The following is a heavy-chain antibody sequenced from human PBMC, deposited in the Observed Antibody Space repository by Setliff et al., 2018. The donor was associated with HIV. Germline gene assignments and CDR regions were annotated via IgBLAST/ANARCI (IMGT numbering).Heavy chain of an antibody. CDR2: INHGGST. Sequence: SETLSLTCAVYGGSFRDYYWSWIRQSPGRGLEWIGEINHGGSTIYNPSLKSRVTISIDTSKNQFSLNLTSVTAADTAIYYCARGLDVWGTYRYRNYFDYWGQGTLVTVSS. V-gene: IGHV4-34*01. CDR3: ARGLDVWGTYRYRNYFDY. J-gene: IGHJ4*02. D-gene: IGHD3-16*02. CDR1: GGSFRDYY.